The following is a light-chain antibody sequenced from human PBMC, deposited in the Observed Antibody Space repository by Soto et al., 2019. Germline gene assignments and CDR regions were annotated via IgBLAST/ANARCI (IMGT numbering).Light chain of an antibody. CDR2: AVS. CDR1: SSDVGSYNS. J-gene: IGLJ2*01. CDR3: SLYAGRDKLI. V-gene: IGLV2-8*01. Sequence: QSALTQPPSASGSPGQSVTISCTGTSSDVGSYNSVSWYQQLPGKAPKLMIYAVSKRPSGVPDRFSGSKSGNTASLTVSAFQAEDEADYFCSLYAGRDKLIVGGGTKLTVL.